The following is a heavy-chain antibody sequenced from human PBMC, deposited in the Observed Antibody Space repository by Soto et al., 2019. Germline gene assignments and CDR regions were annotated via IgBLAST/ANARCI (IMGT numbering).Heavy chain of an antibody. V-gene: IGHV3-30-3*01. CDR2: ISYDGSNK. J-gene: IGHJ5*02. D-gene: IGHD2-2*01. CDR1: GFTFSSYA. CDR3: AGSYTSIVVVPAAMSAGGWFDP. Sequence: GGSLRLSCAASGFTFSSYAMHWVRQAPGKGLEWVAVISYDGSNKYYADSVKGRFTISRDNSKNTLYLQMNSLRAEDTAVYYCAGSYTSIVVVPAAMSAGGWFDPWGQGTLVTVSS.